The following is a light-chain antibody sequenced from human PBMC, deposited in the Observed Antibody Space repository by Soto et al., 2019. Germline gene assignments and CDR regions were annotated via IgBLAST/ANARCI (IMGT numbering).Light chain of an antibody. CDR3: AAWDDSLNGPV. V-gene: IGLV1-44*01. CDR1: SSNIGSNT. Sequence: QSALTQPPSASGTPGQRVTISCSGSSSNIGSNTVNWYQQLPGTAPKLLIYRNNQRPSGVPDRFSDSKSGTSASLAISGLQSGDEADYYCAAWDDSLNGPVFGGGTQLTVL. CDR2: RNN. J-gene: IGLJ2*01.